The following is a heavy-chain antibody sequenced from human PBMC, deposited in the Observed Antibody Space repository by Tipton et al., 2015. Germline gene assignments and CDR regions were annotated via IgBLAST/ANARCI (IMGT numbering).Heavy chain of an antibody. Sequence: TLSLTCSVSSDSIRKYYWSWIRQPPGKELEWIGYIQYSGSTNYKPSLKSRVTISVDTSKTQFTPKMSSVTASDTAVYYCARARGRHGGLFDSWGQGILVTVSS. J-gene: IGHJ4*02. D-gene: IGHD4-23*01. CDR1: SDSIRKYY. CDR2: IQYSGST. CDR3: ARARGRHGGLFDS. V-gene: IGHV4-59*07.